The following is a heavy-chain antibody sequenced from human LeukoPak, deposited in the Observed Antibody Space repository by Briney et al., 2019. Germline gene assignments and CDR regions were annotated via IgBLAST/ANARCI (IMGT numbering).Heavy chain of an antibody. CDR1: GGSISSGDYY. J-gene: IGHJ3*02. V-gene: IGHV4-30-4*08. D-gene: IGHD2-2*01. Sequence: SETLSLTCTVSGGSISSGDYYWSWIRQPPGKGLEWIGYIYYSGSTHYNPSLKSRVTISVDTSENQFSLKLSSVTAADTAVYYCARGDIVVVPAAADAFDIWGQGTMVTVSS. CDR3: ARGDIVVVPAAADAFDI. CDR2: IYYSGST.